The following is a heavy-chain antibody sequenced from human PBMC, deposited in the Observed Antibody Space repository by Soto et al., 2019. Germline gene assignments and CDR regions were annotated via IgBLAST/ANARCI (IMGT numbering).Heavy chain of an antibody. Sequence: SETLSLTYTVSGGSISSSSYYWGWIRQPPGKGLEWIGSIYYSGSTYYNPSLNSRVTISVDTSKNQFSLKLSSVTAADTAVYYCARAGYDGSGWPTKYYYYYYYMDVWGKGTTVT. V-gene: IGHV4-39*01. D-gene: IGHD6-19*01. CDR2: IYYSGST. CDR1: GGSISSSSYY. J-gene: IGHJ6*03. CDR3: ARAGYDGSGWPTKYYYYYYYMDV.